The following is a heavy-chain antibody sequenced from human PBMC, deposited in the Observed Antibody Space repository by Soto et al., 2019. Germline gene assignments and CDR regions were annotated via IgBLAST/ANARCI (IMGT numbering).Heavy chain of an antibody. V-gene: IGHV4-61*01. D-gene: IGHD2-2*02. CDR2: IYYSGTT. CDR1: GGSVSSGSYY. Sequence: SETLSLTCTVSGGSVSSGSYYWSWIRQPPGKGLEWIGYIYYSGTTNYNRSLKSRVTISVDTSKNQFSLKLSSVTAADTAVYYCARDRSSSTSCYTGYYYGMDVWGQGTTVTVSS. J-gene: IGHJ6*02. CDR3: ARDRSSSTSCYTGYYYGMDV.